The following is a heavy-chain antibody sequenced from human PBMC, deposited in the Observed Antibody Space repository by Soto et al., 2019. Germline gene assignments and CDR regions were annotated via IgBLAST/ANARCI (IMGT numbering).Heavy chain of an antibody. D-gene: IGHD3-16*01. J-gene: IGHJ4*02. CDR1: VFKFINYA. Sequence: GGSLRLSCASSVFKFINYAMSWVRQAPGKGLEWVSLISATGGGTYYADSVKGRFTISRDNSHNTLYLQVHSLTAEDTAVYYCAKDRRAGGNSAFYFDFWGQGAQVTVSS. CDR2: ISATGGGT. V-gene: IGHV3-23*01. CDR3: AKDRRAGGNSAFYFDF.